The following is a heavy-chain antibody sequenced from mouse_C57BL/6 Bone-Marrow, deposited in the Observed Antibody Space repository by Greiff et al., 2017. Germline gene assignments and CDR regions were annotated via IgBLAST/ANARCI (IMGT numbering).Heavy chain of an antibody. J-gene: IGHJ4*01. CDR2: INPNYGTT. CDR1: GYSFTDYN. CDR3: ARGYDYDYAMDY. Sequence: EVKLVESGPEMVKPGASVKISCKASGYSFTDYNMNWVKQSNGKSLEWIGVINPNYGTTSYNQKFKGKATLTVDQSSSTAYMQLNSLTSEDSAVYYCARGYDYDYAMDYWGQGTSVTVSS. V-gene: IGHV1-39*01. D-gene: IGHD2-4*01.